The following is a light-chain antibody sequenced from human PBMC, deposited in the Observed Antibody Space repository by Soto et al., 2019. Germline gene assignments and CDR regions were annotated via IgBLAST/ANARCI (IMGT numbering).Light chain of an antibody. J-gene: IGLJ3*02. CDR2: QVS. Sequence: QSALTQPPSVSGSPGQSVTIYCTGTRSDVGNYGLVSWYQQPPGTAPKLLIYQVSNRPSGVPDRFSGSKSGNTASLTIAGPQAEDEADYYCRLKTSSASWVFGGGTKVTVL. CDR3: RLKTSSASWV. V-gene: IGLV2-18*01. CDR1: RSDVGNYGL.